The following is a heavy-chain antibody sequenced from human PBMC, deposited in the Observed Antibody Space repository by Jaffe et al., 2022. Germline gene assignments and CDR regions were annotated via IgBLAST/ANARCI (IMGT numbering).Heavy chain of an antibody. J-gene: IGHJ4*02. Sequence: QVQLQESGPGLVKPSQTLSLTCTVSGGSISSGSYYWSWIRQPAGKGLEWIGRIYTSGSTNYNPSLKSRVTISVDTSKNQFSLKLSSVTAADTAVYYCAREYDYVWGSYRKYFDYWGQGTLVTVSS. CDR2: IYTSGST. D-gene: IGHD3-16*02. V-gene: IGHV4-61*02. CDR3: AREYDYVWGSYRKYFDY. CDR1: GGSISSGSYY.